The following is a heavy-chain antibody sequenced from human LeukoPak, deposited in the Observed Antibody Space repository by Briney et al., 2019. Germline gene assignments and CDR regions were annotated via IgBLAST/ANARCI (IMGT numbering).Heavy chain of an antibody. CDR3: AVALGYYYGMDV. J-gene: IGHJ6*04. CDR1: GGTFSSYA. V-gene: IGHV1-69*13. Sequence: EASVKVSCKASGGTFSSYAISWVRQAPGQGLEWMGGIIPIFGTANYAQKFQGRVTITADESTSTAYMELSSLRSEDTAVYYCAVALGYYYGMDVWGKGTTVIVSS. D-gene: IGHD3-16*01. CDR2: IIPIFGTA.